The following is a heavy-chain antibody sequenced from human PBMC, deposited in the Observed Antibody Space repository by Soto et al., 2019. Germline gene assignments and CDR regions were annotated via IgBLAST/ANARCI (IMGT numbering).Heavy chain of an antibody. D-gene: IGHD2-2*02. V-gene: IGHV3-23*01. CDR2: ISGSDGRT. Sequence: EVQLLESGGGLVRPGGSLRLSCAASGFTFSSYAMSWVRQAPGKGLEWVSTISGSDGRTYATDSVKGRFTISIDNSRNTAHLQMNSLRVEDTAVYYCAKGVSQYTPLALFDYWGRGTLVTVSS. CDR3: AKGVSQYTPLALFDY. J-gene: IGHJ4*02. CDR1: GFTFSSYA.